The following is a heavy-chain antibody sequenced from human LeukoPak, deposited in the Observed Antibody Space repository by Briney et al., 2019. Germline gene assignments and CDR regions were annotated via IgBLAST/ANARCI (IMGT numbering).Heavy chain of an antibody. CDR2: AHDGSNK. CDR3: AGSFFQWNYGSCLDS. D-gene: IGHD1-7*01. CDR1: GFTFSNYV. Sequence: PGGSLRLSCAASGFTFSNYVMQWVRQAPGKGLEWVALAHDGSNKYYADSVKGRFTISRENSKSTVYLQMNSLRPEDTAVYSCAGSFFQWNYGSCLDSWGQGTLVTVSS. V-gene: IGHV3-30*03. J-gene: IGHJ4*02.